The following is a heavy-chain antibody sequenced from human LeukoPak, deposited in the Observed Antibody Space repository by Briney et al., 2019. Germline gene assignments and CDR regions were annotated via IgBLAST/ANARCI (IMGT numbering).Heavy chain of an antibody. V-gene: IGHV4-59*01. Sequence: SETLSLTCTVSGGSISSYYWSWIRQPPGKGLEWIGHIYYSGSTNYNPSLKSRVTISVDTSKNQFSLKLSSVTAADTAVYYCARGIHWDTAMEIDYWGQGTLVTVSS. J-gene: IGHJ4*02. CDR3: ARGIHWDTAMEIDY. D-gene: IGHD5-18*01. CDR2: IYYSGST. CDR1: GGSISSYY.